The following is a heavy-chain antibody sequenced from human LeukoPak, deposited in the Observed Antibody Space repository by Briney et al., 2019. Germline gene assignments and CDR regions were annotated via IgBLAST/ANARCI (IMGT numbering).Heavy chain of an antibody. V-gene: IGHV4-34*01. CDR1: GGSFSGYY. D-gene: IGHD3-3*01. Sequence: SETLSLTCAVYGGSFSGYYWSWIRQPPGKGLEWIGEINHSGSTNYNPSLKSRVTISVDTSKNQFSLKLSSVTAADTAVYYCARSFGYMDVWGKGTTVTVSS. CDR2: INHSGST. J-gene: IGHJ6*03. CDR3: ARSFGYMDV.